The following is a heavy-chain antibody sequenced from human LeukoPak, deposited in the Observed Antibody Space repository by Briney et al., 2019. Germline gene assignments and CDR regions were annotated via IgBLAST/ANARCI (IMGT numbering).Heavy chain of an antibody. CDR1: GGSISSSSYY. CDR3: ARDRTAAAAPVVDP. D-gene: IGHD6-13*01. CDR2: IYYSGST. Sequence: SETLSLTCTVSGGSISSSSYYWGWIRQSPGKGLEWIGSIYYSGSTYYNPSLKSRVTISVDTSKNQFSLKLSSVTAADTAVYYCARDRTAAAAPVVDPWGQGTLVTVSS. J-gene: IGHJ5*02. V-gene: IGHV4-39*07.